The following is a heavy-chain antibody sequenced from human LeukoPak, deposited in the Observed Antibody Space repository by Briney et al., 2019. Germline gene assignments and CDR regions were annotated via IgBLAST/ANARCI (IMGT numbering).Heavy chain of an antibody. CDR2: IYHSGST. Sequence: SETLSLTCAVSGGSISSSNWWSWVRQPRGKGLGWIGEIYHSGSTNYNPSLKSRVTISVDKSKNQFSLKLSSVTAADTAVYYCARESAAAGSPLYFDLWGRGTLVTVSS. CDR3: ARESAAAGSPLYFDL. J-gene: IGHJ2*01. CDR1: GGSISSSNW. D-gene: IGHD6-13*01. V-gene: IGHV4-4*02.